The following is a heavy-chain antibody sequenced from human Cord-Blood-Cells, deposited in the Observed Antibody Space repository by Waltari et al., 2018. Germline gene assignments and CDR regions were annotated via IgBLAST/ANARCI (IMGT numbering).Heavy chain of an antibody. CDR1: GGSFSGYS. V-gene: IGHV4-34*01. J-gene: IGHJ4*02. CDR3: ARGTHWGRDHDY. D-gene: IGHD7-27*01. Sequence: QVQLPQWGAGLLKPSETLSLTCAVYGGSFSGYSWCWIRQPPGKGLEWIGEINHSGSTNYNPSLKSRVTISVDTSKNQFSLKLSSVTAADTAVYYCARGTHWGRDHDYWGQGTLVTVSS. CDR2: INHSGST.